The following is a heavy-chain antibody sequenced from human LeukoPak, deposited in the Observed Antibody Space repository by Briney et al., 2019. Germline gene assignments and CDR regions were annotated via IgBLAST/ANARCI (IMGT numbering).Heavy chain of an antibody. V-gene: IGHV3-11*01. CDR2: ISSSGSTI. Sequence: PGGSLRLSCAASGFTFSSYAMSWIRQAPGKGLEWVSYISSSGSTIYYADSVKGRFTISRDNAKNSLYLQMNSLRAEDTAVYYCARESMIMYYYDSSGYYNNWGQGTLVTVSS. D-gene: IGHD3-22*01. J-gene: IGHJ4*02. CDR3: ARESMIMYYYDSSGYYNN. CDR1: GFTFSSYA.